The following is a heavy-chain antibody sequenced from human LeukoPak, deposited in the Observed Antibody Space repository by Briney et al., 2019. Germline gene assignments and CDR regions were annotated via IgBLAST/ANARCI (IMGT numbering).Heavy chain of an antibody. D-gene: IGHD3-22*01. CDR3: AKDGLYYDGSAHVYYFDY. CDR2: ITGSGDYT. Sequence: GGSLRLSCAASGFTFSGYAMTWVRQAPGKGPEWVSSITGSGDYTYYIDSVKGRFTISRDNSKNILYLQMNSLRGEDTALYYCAKDGLYYDGSAHVYYFDYWGQGTLVAVSS. CDR1: GFTFSGYA. V-gene: IGHV3-23*01. J-gene: IGHJ4*02.